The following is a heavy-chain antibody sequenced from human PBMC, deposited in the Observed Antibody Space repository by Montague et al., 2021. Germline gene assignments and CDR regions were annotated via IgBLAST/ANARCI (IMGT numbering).Heavy chain of an antibody. J-gene: IGHJ4*02. V-gene: IGHV4-4*08. D-gene: IGHD3-10*01. CDR2: IFGTGDT. CDR3: VRRDTMGGAFLDH. Sequence: SETLSLTCNVSGEPMRDYYWRWIRQSPGKGLEWIGYIFGTGDTTYNPSLSSRVTISIDTSKNQFFLELTSVTAADTAVYYCVRRDTMGGAFLDHRGQGRLVTVSS. CDR1: GEPMRDYY.